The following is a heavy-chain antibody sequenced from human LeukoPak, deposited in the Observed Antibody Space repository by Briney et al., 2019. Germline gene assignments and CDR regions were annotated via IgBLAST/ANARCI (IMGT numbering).Heavy chain of an antibody. CDR3: ARRTGYRAGYWGGYYFDY. D-gene: IGHD3-9*01. CDR1: IDSFTNYY. CDR2: VNDSGGT. J-gene: IGHJ4*02. V-gene: IGHV4-34*01. Sequence: SETLSLTCAVYIDSFTNYYWNWIRQTPGKGLEWIGEVNDSGGTNINPSLKSRVTISVDTSKNQFSLKLSSVTAADTAVYYCARRTGYRAGYWGGYYFDYWGQGTLVTVSS.